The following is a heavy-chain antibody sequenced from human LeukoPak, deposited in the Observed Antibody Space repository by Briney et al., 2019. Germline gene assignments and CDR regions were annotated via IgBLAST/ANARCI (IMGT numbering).Heavy chain of an antibody. CDR1: GYSISSGYY. CDR3: ARANYYYYYMDV. V-gene: IGHV4-38-2*02. Sequence: SSETLSLTCTVSGYSISSGYYWGWIRQPPGKGLEWIGSIYYSGSTYYNPSLKSRVTISVDTSKNQFSLKLSSVTAADTAVYYCARANYYYYYMDVWGKGTTVTVSS. J-gene: IGHJ6*03. CDR2: IYYSGST.